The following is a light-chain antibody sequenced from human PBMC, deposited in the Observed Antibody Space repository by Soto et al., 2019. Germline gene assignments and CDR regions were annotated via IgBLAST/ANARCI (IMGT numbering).Light chain of an antibody. Sequence: QSVLTQPASVSGSPGQSITISCTGTNSDVGTHNLVSWYQQHPGKAPKLIIYEGTKRPPGVSNRFSGSKSGNTASLTISGLQAGDEAVYYSCANALLSGTGPKVPVL. V-gene: IGLV2-23*01. CDR2: EGT. J-gene: IGLJ1*01. CDR1: NSDVGTHNL. CDR3: CANALL.